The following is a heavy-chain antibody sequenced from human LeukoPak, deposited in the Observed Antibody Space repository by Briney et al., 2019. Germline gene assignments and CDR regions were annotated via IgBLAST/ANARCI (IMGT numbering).Heavy chain of an antibody. V-gene: IGHV4-59*01. D-gene: IGHD2-15*01. CDR1: GGSISSYY. J-gene: IGHJ4*02. Sequence: SETLSLTCTVSGGSISSYYGSWIRQPPGKGLEWIGYIYYSGSTNYNPSLKRRVTISVATSKNKFSLKLRSVTAADTAVYYCARGGYCSGGSCIDYWGQGTLVTVSS. CDR2: IYYSGST. CDR3: ARGGYCSGGSCIDY.